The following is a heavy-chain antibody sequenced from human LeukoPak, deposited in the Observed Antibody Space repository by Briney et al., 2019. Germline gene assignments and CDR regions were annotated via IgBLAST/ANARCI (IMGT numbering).Heavy chain of an antibody. CDR3: AKDFQDSSTYTHFDY. D-gene: IGHD2/OR15-2a*01. CDR1: GFTFSSYA. V-gene: IGHV3-23*01. Sequence: GGSLRLSCAASGFTFSSYAMNWVRQAPGKGLEWVSAISGGGGNTYYADSVKGRFTISRDNSKNTLYLQMNSLRAEDTAIYYCAKDFQDSSTYTHFDYWGQGTLVTVSS. CDR2: ISGGGGNT. J-gene: IGHJ4*02.